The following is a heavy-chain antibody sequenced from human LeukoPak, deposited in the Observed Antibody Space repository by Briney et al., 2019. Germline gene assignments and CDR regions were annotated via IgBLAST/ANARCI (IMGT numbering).Heavy chain of an antibody. CDR2: ISSGSTTI. Sequence: GGSLRLSCAASGFTFSSYSMNWVRQAPGKGLEWVSYISSGSTTIYYADSVKGRFTISRDNAKNSLYLQMNSLRDEDTAVHYCARRDYYDSSGYYRYFDYWGQGTLVTVSS. J-gene: IGHJ4*02. CDR1: GFTFSSYS. CDR3: ARRDYYDSSGYYRYFDY. D-gene: IGHD3-22*01. V-gene: IGHV3-48*02.